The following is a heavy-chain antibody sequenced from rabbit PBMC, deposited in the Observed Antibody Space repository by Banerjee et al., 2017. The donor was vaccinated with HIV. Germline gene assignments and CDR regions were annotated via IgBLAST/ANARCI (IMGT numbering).Heavy chain of an antibody. V-gene: IGHV1S47*01. Sequence: QEQLVESGGGLVQPEGSLTLTCKASGSDISSNAMCWVRQAPGKRPEWIACIYCGDGSTYYASWVNGRFTISKASSTTVTLQMTSLTAADTATYFCARDLAGVIGWNFGVWGPGTLVTVS. D-gene: IGHD4-1*01. CDR1: GSDISSNA. J-gene: IGHJ6*01. CDR2: IYCGDGST. CDR3: ARDLAGVIGWNFGV.